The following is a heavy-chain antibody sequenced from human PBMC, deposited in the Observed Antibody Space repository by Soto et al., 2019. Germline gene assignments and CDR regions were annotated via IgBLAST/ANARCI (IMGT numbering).Heavy chain of an antibody. J-gene: IGHJ4*02. D-gene: IGHD2-2*02. CDR1: GYTFTTYY. CDR3: ATRKPRLY. CDR2: ISPDGGRT. V-gene: IGHV1-46*01. Sequence: GAAVKVSCKASGYTFTTYYMHWVRQAPGQGLEWMGIISPDGGRTGYAQKFQGRVTMTRDTSTSTVDMELSSLRSEGPAVYYCATRKPRLYWGEATLVTVS.